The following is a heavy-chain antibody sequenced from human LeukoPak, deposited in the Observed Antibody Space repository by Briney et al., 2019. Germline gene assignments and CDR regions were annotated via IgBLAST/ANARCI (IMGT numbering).Heavy chain of an antibody. J-gene: IGHJ4*02. D-gene: IGHD1-26*01. CDR1: GFTFSSIW. Sequence: GGSLRLSCATSGFTFSSIWMSWVRQAPGKGLEWVANIKHDGSETNYVDSVKGRFAISRDNAKNSLHLQMNSLRVEDTAVYYCARDLRVGAINFDYWGQGILVTVSP. CDR3: ARDLRVGAINFDY. CDR2: IKHDGSET. V-gene: IGHV3-7*01.